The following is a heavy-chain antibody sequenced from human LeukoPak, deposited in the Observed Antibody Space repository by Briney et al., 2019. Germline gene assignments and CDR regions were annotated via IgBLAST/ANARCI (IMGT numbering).Heavy chain of an antibody. CDR1: GYTFTSYD. CDR3: ARGRGRSSAAAFGGY. D-gene: IGHD6-13*01. Sequence: GASVKVSCKASGYTFTSYDINWVRQATGQGLEWMGWMNPNSGNTGYAQKFQGRVTMTRNTSISTACMELSSLRSEDTAVYYCARGRGRSSAAAFGGYWGQGTLVTVSS. CDR2: MNPNSGNT. J-gene: IGHJ4*02. V-gene: IGHV1-8*01.